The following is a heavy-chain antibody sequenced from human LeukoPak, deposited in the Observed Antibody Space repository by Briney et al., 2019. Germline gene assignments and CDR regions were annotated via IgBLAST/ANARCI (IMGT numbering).Heavy chain of an antibody. CDR3: AREGRQVATPTVFDY. Sequence: GRSLRLSCAASGFTFSSYAMHWVRQAPGKGLEWVAAISYDGSNKYYADSVKGRFTISRDNSKNTLYLQMNSLRAEDTAVYYCAREGRQVATPTVFDYWGQGALVTVSS. V-gene: IGHV3-30*04. D-gene: IGHD5-12*01. CDR2: ISYDGSNK. J-gene: IGHJ4*02. CDR1: GFTFSSYA.